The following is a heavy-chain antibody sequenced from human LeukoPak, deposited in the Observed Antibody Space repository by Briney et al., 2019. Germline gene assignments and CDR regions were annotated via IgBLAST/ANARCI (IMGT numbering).Heavy chain of an antibody. D-gene: IGHD1-26*01. CDR2: IYSGGST. CDR3: ATSGSYYEGLFDY. Sequence: GGSLRLSCAASGFTVSSNYMSWVRQAPGKGLGWVSVIYSGGSTYYADSVKGRFTISRDNSKNTLYLQMNSLRAEDTAVYYCATSGSYYEGLFDYWGQGTLVTVSS. J-gene: IGHJ4*02. V-gene: IGHV3-66*02. CDR1: GFTVSSNY.